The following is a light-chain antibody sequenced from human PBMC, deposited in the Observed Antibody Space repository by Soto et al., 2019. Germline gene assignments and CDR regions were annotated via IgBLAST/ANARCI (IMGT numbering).Light chain of an antibody. V-gene: IGLV2-23*02. CDR3: CSYAGSSTYV. Sequence: QSALTQPASVSGSPGQSITISCTGTSSDVGSYSLVSWFQQHPGKAPKLMIYEVSKRPSGVSNRFSGSKSGNTASLTISGLQAADEADYHCCSYAGSSTYVFGTGTKVTVL. CDR2: EVS. CDR1: SSDVGSYSL. J-gene: IGLJ1*01.